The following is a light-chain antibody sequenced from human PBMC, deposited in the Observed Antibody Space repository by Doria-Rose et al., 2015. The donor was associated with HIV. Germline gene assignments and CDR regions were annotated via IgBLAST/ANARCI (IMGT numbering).Light chain of an antibody. J-gene: IGKJ5*01. CDR1: EAISGW. V-gene: IGKV1-12*01. Sequence: TQSPSSVSASVGDRVTITCRASEAISGWLVWYQQKPGKAPKVLNYAASTLQSGVPSRFSGSGFGTDCTLTISNLQPEDCATYDCQQSNSFHITFGQGTRREIK. CDR3: QQSNSFHIT. CDR2: AAS.